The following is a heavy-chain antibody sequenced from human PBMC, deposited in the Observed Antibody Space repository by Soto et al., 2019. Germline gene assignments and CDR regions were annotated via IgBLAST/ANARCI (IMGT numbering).Heavy chain of an antibody. J-gene: IGHJ4*02. V-gene: IGHV3-23*01. CDR3: ARASIIVVVPAAIHSSGPDSDY. CDR2: ISGSGGST. Sequence: GGSLRLSCAASGFTFSSYAMSWVRQAPGKGLEWVSAISGSGGSTYYADSVKGRFTISRDNSKNTLYLQLNSLRAEDTAVYYCARASIIVVVPAAIHSSGPDSDYWGQGTLVTVSS. CDR1: GFTFSSYA. D-gene: IGHD2-2*01.